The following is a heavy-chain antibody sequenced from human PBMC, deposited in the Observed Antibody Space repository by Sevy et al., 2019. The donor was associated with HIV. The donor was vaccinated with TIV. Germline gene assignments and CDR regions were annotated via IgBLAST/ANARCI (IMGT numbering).Heavy chain of an antibody. V-gene: IGHV4-39*01. CDR3: ARHPSGIPMLVVPLGWFDP. J-gene: IGHJ5*02. CDR2: IFYTGKT. D-gene: IGHD3-22*01. CDR1: GGSVSSNNYY. Sequence: SETLSLTCIDSGGSVSSNNYYWGWIRQSPGKGLEWIGSIFYTGKTHYSSSLKSRVTFSVDTSKNQFSLKLNSVTAADTAVYYCARHPSGIPMLVVPLGWFDPWGQGILVTVSS.